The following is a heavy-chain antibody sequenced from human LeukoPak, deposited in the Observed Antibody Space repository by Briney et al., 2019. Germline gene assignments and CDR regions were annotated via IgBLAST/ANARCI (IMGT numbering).Heavy chain of an antibody. J-gene: IGHJ6*03. CDR1: GYTFTGYY. V-gene: IGHV1-2*02. CDR3: ASNQYSSGWYDWYYYYYMDV. D-gene: IGHD6-19*01. CDR2: INPNSGGT. Sequence: ASVKVSCKASGYTFTGYYMHWVRQAPGQGLEWTGWINPNSGGTNYAQKFQGRVTMTRDTSISTAYMELSRLRSDDTAVYYCASNQYSSGWYDWYYYYYMDVWGKGTTVTVSS.